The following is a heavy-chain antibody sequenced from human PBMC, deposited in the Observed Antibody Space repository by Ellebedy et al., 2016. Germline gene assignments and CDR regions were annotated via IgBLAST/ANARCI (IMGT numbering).Heavy chain of an antibody. CDR2: IYYSGNT. CDR1: GGSISSSTYY. J-gene: IGHJ5*02. D-gene: IGHD3-22*01. V-gene: IGHV4-39*07. CDR3: ARRYYDSSGYSFDP. Sequence: SETLSLXXTVSGGSISSSTYYWGWIRQPPGKGLAWIGSIYYSGNTYYNPSLKSRVTISVDTSKNQFSLKLSSVTAADTAVYYCARRYYDSSGYSFDPWGQGTLVTVSS.